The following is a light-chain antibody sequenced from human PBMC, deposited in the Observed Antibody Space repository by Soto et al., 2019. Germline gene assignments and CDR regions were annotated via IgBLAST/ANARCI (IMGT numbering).Light chain of an antibody. J-gene: IGKJ3*01. CDR3: QQANSFPFT. V-gene: IGKV1-12*01. Sequence: DIQMTQSPSSVSASVGDRVTITCRASQGISSWLDWYQQKPGKAPKLLIYAASSLQSGVPSRFSGSGSGTEFTLTISSLQPEDFATYYCQQANSFPFTFGPGTKVDIK. CDR1: QGISSW. CDR2: AAS.